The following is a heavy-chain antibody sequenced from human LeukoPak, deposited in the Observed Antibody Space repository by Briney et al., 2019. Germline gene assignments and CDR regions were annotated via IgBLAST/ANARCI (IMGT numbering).Heavy chain of an antibody. Sequence: SETLSLTCTVSGVSISSGGYYWSWLRQHPGKGLEWIGYIYYSGSTNYNPSLNSLVTISVDTSKNQFSLKLSSVTAADTGVYCCARGYDYVWGSYRYDYWGQGTLVTVSS. D-gene: IGHD3-16*02. V-gene: IGHV4-61*08. CDR2: IYYSGST. CDR1: GVSISSGGYY. J-gene: IGHJ4*02. CDR3: ARGYDYVWGSYRYDY.